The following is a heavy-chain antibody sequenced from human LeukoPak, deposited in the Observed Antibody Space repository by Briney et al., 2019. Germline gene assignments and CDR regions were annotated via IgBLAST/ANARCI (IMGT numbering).Heavy chain of an antibody. CDR2: ISSSSSYI. Sequence: GGSLRLSCADSGFTLSSYSMNWVSQAPGKGREWVSSISSSSSYISYADSVKGRFTISRDNAKNSLYLQMNSLRAEDTAVYYCARAEGYYDCSGYYYSFDYWGQGTLVTVSS. CDR3: ARAEGYYDCSGYYYSFDY. J-gene: IGHJ4*02. V-gene: IGHV3-21*01. D-gene: IGHD3-22*01. CDR1: GFTLSSYS.